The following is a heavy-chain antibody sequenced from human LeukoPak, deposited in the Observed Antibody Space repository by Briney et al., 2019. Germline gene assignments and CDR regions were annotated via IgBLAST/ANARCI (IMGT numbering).Heavy chain of an antibody. Sequence: PGGSLRLSCAASGFTFSSYAMSWVRQAPGKGLEWVSAISGSGGSTYYADSVKGRFTISRDISKNTLYLQMNSLRAEDTAVYYCARAAHRGSSFDYWGQGTLVTVSS. V-gene: IGHV3-23*01. CDR2: ISGSGGST. J-gene: IGHJ4*02. CDR1: GFTFSSYA. CDR3: ARAAHRGSSFDY. D-gene: IGHD3-10*01.